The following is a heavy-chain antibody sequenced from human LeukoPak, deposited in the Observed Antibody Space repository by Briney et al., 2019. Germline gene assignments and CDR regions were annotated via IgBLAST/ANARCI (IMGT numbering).Heavy chain of an antibody. V-gene: IGHV4-30-4*01. Sequence: SQTLSLTCTVSGGSISSGDYYWSWIRQPPGKGLEWIGYIYYSGSTYYNPSLKSRVTISVDTSKNQFSLKLSSVTAADTAVYYCARGALYCGSTSCRAFDPWGQGTLVTVSS. D-gene: IGHD2-2*01. CDR2: IYYSGST. J-gene: IGHJ5*02. CDR1: GGSISSGDYY. CDR3: ARGALYCGSTSCRAFDP.